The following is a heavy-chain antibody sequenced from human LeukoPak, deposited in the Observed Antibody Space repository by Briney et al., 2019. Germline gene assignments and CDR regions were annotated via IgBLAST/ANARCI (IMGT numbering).Heavy chain of an antibody. V-gene: IGHV3-23*01. Sequence: PGGSLRLSCAASGFTFSSYAMSWVRQAPGKGPEWVSAISGSGGSTYYADSVKGRFTISRDNSKNTLYLQMNSLRAEDTAVYYCAKDDKWELLVDYWGQGTLVTVSS. CDR3: AKDDKWELLVDY. CDR1: GFTFSSYA. J-gene: IGHJ4*02. D-gene: IGHD1-26*01. CDR2: ISGSGGST.